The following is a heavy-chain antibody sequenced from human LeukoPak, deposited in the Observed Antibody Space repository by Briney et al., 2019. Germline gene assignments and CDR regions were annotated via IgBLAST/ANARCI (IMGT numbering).Heavy chain of an antibody. Sequence: SETLSLTCAVSGDSISSGDYSWSWIRQPPGKGLEWIGYIYHSGSTYYNPSLKSRVILSPDKSANQFSLNLSSVTAADTAVYYCARFSPRAMGNYLDFWGQGTLVTVSS. J-gene: IGHJ4*02. D-gene: IGHD7-27*01. CDR3: ARFSPRAMGNYLDF. CDR2: IYHSGST. V-gene: IGHV4-30-2*01. CDR1: GDSISSGDYS.